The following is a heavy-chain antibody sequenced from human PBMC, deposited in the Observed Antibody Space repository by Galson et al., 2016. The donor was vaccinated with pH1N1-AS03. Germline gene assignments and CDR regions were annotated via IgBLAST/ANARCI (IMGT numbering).Heavy chain of an antibody. Sequence: TLSLTCTVSGGSISSGNYFWNWIRQHPGKGLEWIGLIYGSGNTFYNPSPKSRVSISVDTSKNQFSLKLNSVTAADTAVYYCASVSLAYCSSTSCFRFDPWGQGTLVTVSS. CDR1: GGSISSGNYF. J-gene: IGHJ5*02. V-gene: IGHV4-31*03. CDR3: ASVSLAYCSSTSCFRFDP. CDR2: IYGSGNT. D-gene: IGHD2-2*01.